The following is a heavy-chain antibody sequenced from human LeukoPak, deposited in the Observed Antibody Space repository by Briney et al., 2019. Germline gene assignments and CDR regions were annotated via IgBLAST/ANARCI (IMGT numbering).Heavy chain of an antibody. Sequence: SETLSLTCTVSGGSLSSYYWSWIRQPPGKGLEWIGYIYYSGRTNYNPSLKSRVTISVDTSKNQFSLKLSSVTAADTAVYYCARVRGSGIRWFDHWGQGTLVTVSS. J-gene: IGHJ5*02. D-gene: IGHD3-10*01. CDR3: ARVRGSGIRWFDH. CDR2: IYYSGRT. V-gene: IGHV4-59*01. CDR1: GGSLSSYY.